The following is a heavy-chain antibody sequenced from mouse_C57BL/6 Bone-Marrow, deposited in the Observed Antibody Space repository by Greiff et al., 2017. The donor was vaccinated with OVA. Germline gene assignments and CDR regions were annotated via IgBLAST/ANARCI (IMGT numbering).Heavy chain of an antibody. Sequence: QVHVKQSGAELVKPGASVKISCKASGYAFSSYWMNWVKQRPGKGLEWIGQIYPGDGDTNYNGKFKGKATLTADKSSSTAYMQLSSLTSEDSAVYFCARRSGYVWFAYWGQGTLVTVSA. CDR1: GYAFSSYW. CDR3: ARRSGYVWFAY. CDR2: IYPGDGDT. D-gene: IGHD3-2*02. J-gene: IGHJ3*01. V-gene: IGHV1-80*01.